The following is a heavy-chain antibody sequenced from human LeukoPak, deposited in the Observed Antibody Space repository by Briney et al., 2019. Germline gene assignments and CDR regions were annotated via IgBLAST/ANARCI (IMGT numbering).Heavy chain of an antibody. Sequence: PSETLSLTCTVSGGSISNYFWSWIRQPAGKGLEWIGRIHDNGDSNHNPSLKSRVTMSLDTSMNQVSLKLASVTAADTAVYYCARRSFGSASPLRMDVWGQGTTVTVSS. CDR1: GGSISNYF. CDR2: IHDNGDS. V-gene: IGHV4-4*07. CDR3: ARRSFGSASPLRMDV. J-gene: IGHJ6*02. D-gene: IGHD3-10*01.